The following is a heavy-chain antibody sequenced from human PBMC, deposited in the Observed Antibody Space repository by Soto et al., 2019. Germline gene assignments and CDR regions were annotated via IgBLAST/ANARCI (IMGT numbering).Heavy chain of an antibody. Sequence: QVQLQESGPGLVKPSETLSLSCNVSGGSISSDDFFWIWVRQHPARGLEWIGYIYHSATTYYNPSLQSRIPISVDTSTNQFSLKLRSVTAADTAVYFCDRDEYHGSSLSGGMDVWGQGTAVTVS. CDR1: GGSISSDDFF. CDR3: DRDEYHGSSLSGGMDV. J-gene: IGHJ6*02. D-gene: IGHD3-10*01. CDR2: IYHSATT. V-gene: IGHV4-31*03.